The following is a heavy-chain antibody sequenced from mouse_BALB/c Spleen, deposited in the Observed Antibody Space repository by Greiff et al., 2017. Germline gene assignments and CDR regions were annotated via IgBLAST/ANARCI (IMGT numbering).Heavy chain of an antibody. Sequence: QVQLKESGPGLVAPSQSLSITCTVSGFSLTSYGVHWVRQPPGKGLGWLGVIWAGGSTNYNSALMSRLSISKDNSKSQVFLKMNSLQTDDTAMYYCARAGLRLHAMDYWGQGTSVTVSS. CDR1: GFSLTSYG. CDR2: IWAGGST. D-gene: IGHD1-2*01. CDR3: ARAGLRLHAMDY. J-gene: IGHJ4*01. V-gene: IGHV2-9*02.